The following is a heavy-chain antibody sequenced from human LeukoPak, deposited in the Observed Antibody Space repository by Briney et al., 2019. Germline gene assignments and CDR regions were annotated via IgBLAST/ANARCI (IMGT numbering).Heavy chain of an antibody. J-gene: IGHJ4*02. CDR3: AREPTRYCSSTSCYTPDY. Sequence: GASVKVSCKASGYTFTGYYMHWVRQAPGQGLEWMGRINPNSGGTNHAQKFQGRVTMTRDTSISTAYMELSRLRSDDTAVYYCAREPTRYCSSTSCYTPDYWGQGTLVTVSS. V-gene: IGHV1-2*06. CDR1: GYTFTGYY. CDR2: INPNSGGT. D-gene: IGHD2-2*02.